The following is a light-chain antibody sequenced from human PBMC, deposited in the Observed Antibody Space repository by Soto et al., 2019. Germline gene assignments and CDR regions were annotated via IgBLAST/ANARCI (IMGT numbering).Light chain of an antibody. CDR3: MQALQTPRT. CDR2: LGS. Sequence: DIVMTQSPLSLPVTPGEPASISCRSSQSLLHSNGNNYLEWYLQKPGQSPQLLIYLGSSRASGVPDRFSGSGSGTDFTLKIRRVEAEDVGVYYCMQALQTPRTFGQGTKEEIK. V-gene: IGKV2-28*01. CDR1: QSLLHSNGNNY. J-gene: IGKJ1*01.